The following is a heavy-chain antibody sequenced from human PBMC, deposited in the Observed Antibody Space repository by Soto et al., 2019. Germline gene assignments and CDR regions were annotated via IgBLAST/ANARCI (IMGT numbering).Heavy chain of an antibody. V-gene: IGHV1-69*13. CDR1: GGTFSSYA. J-gene: IGHJ4*02. CDR2: IIPIFGTA. Sequence: AASVKVSCKASGGTFSSYAISWVRQAPGQGLEWMGGIIPIFGTANYAQKFQGRVTITADESTSTAYMELSSLRSEDTAVYYCAIERDGPGTPLFYFDYWGQGTLGTVSS. CDR3: AIERDGPGTPLFYFDY.